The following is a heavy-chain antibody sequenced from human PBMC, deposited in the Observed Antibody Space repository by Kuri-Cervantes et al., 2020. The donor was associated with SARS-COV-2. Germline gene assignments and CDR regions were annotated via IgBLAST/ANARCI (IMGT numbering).Heavy chain of an antibody. J-gene: IGHJ4*02. Sequence: GGSLRLSCAASGFNFSRTDMHWVRQAPGKGLEWVAVISHDGKNKKCTASGKGRFTISRDNSQNTLYLHMKSLRSEDTAIYYCAKDRVGVQDFWGQGTLVTVSS. D-gene: IGHD2-21*01. CDR2: ISHDGKNK. V-gene: IGHV3-30*18. CDR1: GFNFSRTD. CDR3: AKDRVGVQDF.